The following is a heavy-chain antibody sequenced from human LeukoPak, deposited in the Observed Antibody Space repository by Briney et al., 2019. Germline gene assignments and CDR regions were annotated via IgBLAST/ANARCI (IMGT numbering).Heavy chain of an antibody. Sequence: SETLSLTCTVSGGSISSYYWSWIRQPPGKGLEWIGYIYYSGSTNYNPSLKSRVTISVDTSKNQFSLKLSSVTAADTAVYYCARDSWGDYAAFDIWGQGTMVTVSS. V-gene: IGHV4-59*01. CDR3: ARDSWGDYAAFDI. CDR1: GGSISSYY. CDR2: IYYSGST. D-gene: IGHD4-17*01. J-gene: IGHJ3*02.